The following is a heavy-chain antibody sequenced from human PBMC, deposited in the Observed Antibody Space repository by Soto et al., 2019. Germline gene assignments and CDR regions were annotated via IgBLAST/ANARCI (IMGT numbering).Heavy chain of an antibody. Sequence: SETLSLTCTVSGGSISSYYWSWIRQPPGKGLEWIGYIYYSGSTNYNPSLKSRVTISVDTSKNQFSLKLSSVTAADTAVYYCARGVITFGDDAFDIWGQGTMVTVSS. CDR3: ARGVITFGDDAFDI. CDR2: IYYSGST. CDR1: GGSISSYY. J-gene: IGHJ3*02. D-gene: IGHD3-16*01. V-gene: IGHV4-59*08.